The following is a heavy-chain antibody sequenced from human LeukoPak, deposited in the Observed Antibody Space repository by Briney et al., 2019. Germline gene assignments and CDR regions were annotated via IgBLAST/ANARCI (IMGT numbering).Heavy chain of an antibody. Sequence: GSLRLSCAASGFTFSSYAMSWVRQAPGKGLEWVSAISGSGGSTYYADSVKGRFTISRDNSKNTLYLQMNSLRAEDTAVYYCAKVNGYGGNARNYYYYGMDVWGQGTTVTVSS. V-gene: IGHV3-23*01. CDR3: AKVNGYGGNARNYYYYGMDV. CDR2: ISGSGGST. D-gene: IGHD4-23*01. J-gene: IGHJ6*02. CDR1: GFTFSSYA.